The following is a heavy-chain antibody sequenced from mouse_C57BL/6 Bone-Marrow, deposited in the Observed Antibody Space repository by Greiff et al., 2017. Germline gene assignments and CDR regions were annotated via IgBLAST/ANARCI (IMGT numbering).Heavy chain of an antibody. CDR2: IHPNSGST. D-gene: IGHD3-2*02. CDR1: GYTFTSYW. V-gene: IGHV1-64*01. CDR3: ARKGSGSYFDY. Sequence: VQLQQPGAELVKPGASVKLSCKASGYTFTSYWMHWVKQRPGQGLEWIGMIHPNSGSTNYNEKFKSKATLTVDKSSSTAYMQLSSLTSEDSAVYDCARKGSGSYFDYWGQGTTLTVSS. J-gene: IGHJ2*01.